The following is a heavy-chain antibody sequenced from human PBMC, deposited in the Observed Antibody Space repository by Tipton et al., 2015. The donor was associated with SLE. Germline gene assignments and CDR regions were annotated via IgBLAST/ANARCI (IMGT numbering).Heavy chain of an antibody. CDR2: INWNGGST. CDR3: AKKNQAGSSSWYDY. V-gene: IGHV3-20*04. CDR1: GFTFDDYG. J-gene: IGHJ4*02. D-gene: IGHD6-13*01. Sequence: LSLTCAASGFTFDDYGMSWVRQAPGKGLEWVSGINWNGGSTGYADSVKGRFTISRDNAKNSLYLQMNSLRAEDTALYYCAKKNQAGSSSWYDYWGQGTLVTVAS.